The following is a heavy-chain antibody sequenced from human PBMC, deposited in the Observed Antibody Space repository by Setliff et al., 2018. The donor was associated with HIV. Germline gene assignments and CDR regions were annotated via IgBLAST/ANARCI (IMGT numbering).Heavy chain of an antibody. CDR2: IYHSEST. CDR3: VRVSCSSWYSIPRNYYYSMDV. Sequence: SETLSLTCTVSGGSINSTSYYWGWIRQPPGNGLEWIGSIYHSESTYYNPSLKSRVTISVDTSKNQFSLKLSSVTAADTAVYYCVRVSCSSWYSIPRNYYYSMDVWGEGTTVTVSS. D-gene: IGHD6-13*01. J-gene: IGHJ6*03. V-gene: IGHV4-39*07. CDR1: GGSINSTSYY.